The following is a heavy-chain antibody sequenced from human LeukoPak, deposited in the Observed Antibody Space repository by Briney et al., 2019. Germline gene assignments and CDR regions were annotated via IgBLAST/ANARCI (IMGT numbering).Heavy chain of an antibody. Sequence: GGSLRLSCAASGFTFSSYSMSWVRQAPGKGLEWVSSISSSSSYIYYADSVKGRFTISRDNAKNSLYLQMNSLRAEDTAVYYCARDQLEGYCSSTSCYVGWFDPWGQGTLVTVSS. V-gene: IGHV3-21*01. CDR1: GFTFSSYS. CDR3: ARDQLEGYCSSTSCYVGWFDP. CDR2: ISSSSSYI. J-gene: IGHJ5*02. D-gene: IGHD2-2*01.